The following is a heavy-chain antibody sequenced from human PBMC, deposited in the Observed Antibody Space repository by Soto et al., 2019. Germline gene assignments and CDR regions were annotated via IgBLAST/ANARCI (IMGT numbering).Heavy chain of an antibody. V-gene: IGHV3-7*01. J-gene: IGHJ5*02. CDR1: GFTFSSYW. CDR2: IKQDGSEK. D-gene: IGHD2-8*01. CDR3: ARMGRGYCTNGVCRPNWFDP. Sequence: GGSLRLSCAASGFTFSSYWMSWVRQAPGKGLEWVANIKQDGSEKYYVDSVKGRFTISRDNAKNSLYLQMNSLRAEDTAVYYCARMGRGYCTNGVCRPNWFDPWGQGTLVTVSS.